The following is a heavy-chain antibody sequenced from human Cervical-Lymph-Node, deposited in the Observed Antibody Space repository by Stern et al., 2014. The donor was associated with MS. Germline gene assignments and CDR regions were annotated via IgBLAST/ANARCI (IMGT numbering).Heavy chain of an antibody. CDR1: GFTFSHYW. CDR3: ARDNYGTDY. V-gene: IGHV3-74*01. J-gene: IGHJ4*02. CDR2: ITSDGSST. D-gene: IGHD3-16*01. Sequence: EVQLVQSGGDLVQPGGSLRLSCVASGFTFSHYWMQWVRQAPGKGLVWVSHITSDGSSTTYADSVKGRFTVSRDNAKNTLYLQMDSLRAEDTAVYFCARDNYGTDYWGQATLVTVSS.